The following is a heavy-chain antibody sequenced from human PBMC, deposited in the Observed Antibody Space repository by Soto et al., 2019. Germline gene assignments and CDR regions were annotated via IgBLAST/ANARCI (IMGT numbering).Heavy chain of an antibody. CDR3: ARGLCSGGSCYSGYYYYGMDV. CDR2: FNNSGST. J-gene: IGHJ6*02. Sequence: QVQLQQWGAGLLKPSETLSLTCAVYGGSFSGYYWSWFRQPPGKGLEGMGEFNNSGSTNYNPSLKSRVTISVGTSKNQFSLKLNSVTAADTAVYYCARGLCSGGSCYSGYYYYGMDVWGQGTTVTVSS. CDR1: GGSFSGYY. V-gene: IGHV4-34*01. D-gene: IGHD2-15*01.